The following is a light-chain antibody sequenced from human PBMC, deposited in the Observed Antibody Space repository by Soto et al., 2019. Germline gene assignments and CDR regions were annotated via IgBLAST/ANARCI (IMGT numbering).Light chain of an antibody. J-gene: IGLJ1*01. Sequence: QSVLTQPASVSGSPGQSITISCTGTSSDVGDYSYVSWYQQHPGKAPKLMIYEVSNRPSGVSNRFSGSKSGNTASLTISGLLAEDEADYYCAAWDDSLNGRVFGTGTKLTVL. CDR2: EVS. V-gene: IGLV2-14*01. CDR1: SSDVGDYSY. CDR3: AAWDDSLNGRV.